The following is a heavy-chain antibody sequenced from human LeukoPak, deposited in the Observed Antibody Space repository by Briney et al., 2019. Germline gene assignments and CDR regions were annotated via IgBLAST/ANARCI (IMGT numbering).Heavy chain of an antibody. CDR2: INSDGSST. Sequence: PGGSLRLSCAASGFTFTSYWMHWVRQAPGKGLVWVSRINSDGSSTSYAGSVKGRFTISRDNAKNTLYLQMNSLRAEDTAVYYCARDPPVVVAATTYYYYCMEVWGQGTTVTVSS. CDR1: GFTFTSYW. D-gene: IGHD2-15*01. CDR3: ARDPPVVVAATTYYYYCMEV. J-gene: IGHJ6*02. V-gene: IGHV3-74*01.